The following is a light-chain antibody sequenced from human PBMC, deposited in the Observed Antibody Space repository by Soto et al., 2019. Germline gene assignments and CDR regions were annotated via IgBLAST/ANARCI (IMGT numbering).Light chain of an antibody. Sequence: EIVLTQSPGTLSLSPGERTTLSCRASQSVSSSYLAWYQQKPGQAPRLLLSGASSRATGIPGRFSWSGSGTGFPLTIRRLEAEDFAVYYCQQYSSSPPGVTFGGGTKVDIK. CDR1: QSVSSSY. V-gene: IGKV3-20*01. CDR2: GAS. J-gene: IGKJ4*01. CDR3: QQYSSSPPGVT.